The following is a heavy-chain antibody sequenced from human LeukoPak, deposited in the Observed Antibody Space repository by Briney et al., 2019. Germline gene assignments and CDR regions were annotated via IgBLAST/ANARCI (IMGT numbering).Heavy chain of an antibody. D-gene: IGHD6-19*01. CDR1: GGSFSSYY. CDR2: IYTTGST. Sequence: SETLSLTCAVYGGSFSSYYWSWIRQPAGKGLEWIGRIYTTGSTNYNPSLKSRVTMSVDTSKNQFSLKLSSVTAADTAVYYCAREYSSGWYSAYYYYMDVWGKGTTVTISS. CDR3: AREYSSGWYSAYYYYMDV. V-gene: IGHV4-59*10. J-gene: IGHJ6*03.